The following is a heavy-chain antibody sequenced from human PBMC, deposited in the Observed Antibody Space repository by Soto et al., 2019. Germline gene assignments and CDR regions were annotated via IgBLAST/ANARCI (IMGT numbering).Heavy chain of an antibody. V-gene: IGHV3-23*01. CDR2: ISGGGDTT. CDR3: AKGRGGSGSLTPRVDF. J-gene: IGHJ4*02. CDR1: GFTFNNYA. Sequence: EVQLLESGGGLVQPGGSLRLSCAASGFTFNNYAITWVRQAPGKGLEWVSAISGGGDTTSYADSVKGRFTVSRDGSKNTLYLQMSSLRAEDTPLYYCAKGRGGSGSLTPRVDFWGQGTLVTVSS. D-gene: IGHD3-10*01.